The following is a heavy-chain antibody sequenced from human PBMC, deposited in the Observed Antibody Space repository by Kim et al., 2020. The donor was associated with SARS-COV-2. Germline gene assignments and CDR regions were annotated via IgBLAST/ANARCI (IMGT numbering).Heavy chain of an antibody. CDR2: ISSSGSYT. Sequence: GGSLRLSCAASGFTFSDYYMTWIRQAPGKGLEWVSYISSSGSYTNYADSVKGRFTISRDNAKNSLFLQMNSLRAEDTAVYYCASAVAGFKVDYWGQGTL. V-gene: IGHV3-11*03. CDR3: ASAVAGFKVDY. J-gene: IGHJ4*02. D-gene: IGHD6-19*01. CDR1: GFTFSDYY.